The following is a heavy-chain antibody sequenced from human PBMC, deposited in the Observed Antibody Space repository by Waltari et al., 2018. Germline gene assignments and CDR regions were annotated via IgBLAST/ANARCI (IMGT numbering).Heavy chain of an antibody. CDR3: ARAPRPLTTVTTYKDLDYYHYMDV. CDR2: LQTDGST. D-gene: IGHD4-17*01. V-gene: IGHV4-4*07. J-gene: IGHJ6*03. Sequence: QVQLQESGPGLVKPSETLSLTCTVSGGSMSRYYWSWVRQPAGRGLVWIGRLQTDGSTNSSPSLTSRVTMSLDTAKNEFSLRLSYVTAADTAVYYCARAPRPLTTVTTYKDLDYYHYMDVWGKGTTVTVSS. CDR1: GGSMSRYY.